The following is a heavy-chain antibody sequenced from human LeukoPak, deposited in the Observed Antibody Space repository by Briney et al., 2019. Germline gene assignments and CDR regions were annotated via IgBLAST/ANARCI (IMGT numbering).Heavy chain of an antibody. CDR2: ISGYNGYT. V-gene: IGHV1-18*01. CDR3: ARGTPVAATPVYYYYMDV. CDR1: GYTFTNYG. D-gene: IGHD2-15*01. Sequence: ASVKVSCKTSGYTFTNYGISWVRQAPGQGLEWMGWISGYNGYTNYAQKLQGRVTMTTDTSTSTAYMELRSLRSDDTAVYYCARGTPVAATPVYYYYMDVWGKGTTVTISS. J-gene: IGHJ6*03.